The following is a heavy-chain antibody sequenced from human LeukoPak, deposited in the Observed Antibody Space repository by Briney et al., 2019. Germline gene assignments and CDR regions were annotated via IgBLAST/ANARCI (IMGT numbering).Heavy chain of an antibody. CDR2: INPNSGGT. J-gene: IGHJ6*02. Sequence: ASVKVSCTASGYTFTGYYMHWVRQAPGQGLEWMGWINPNSGGTNYAQKFQGRVTMTRDTSISTAYMELSRLRSDDTAVYYCASIAPDDDFWSGYYQSYYYYGMDVWGQGTTVTVSS. CDR1: GYTFTGYY. V-gene: IGHV1-2*02. D-gene: IGHD3-3*01. CDR3: ASIAPDDDFWSGYYQSYYYYGMDV.